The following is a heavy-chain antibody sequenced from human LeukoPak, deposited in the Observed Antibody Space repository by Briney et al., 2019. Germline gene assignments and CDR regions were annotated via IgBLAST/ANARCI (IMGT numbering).Heavy chain of an antibody. J-gene: IGHJ5*02. D-gene: IGHD3-3*01. Sequence: SETLSLTCNLSGGSVSSSTYSWVWIRQPPGKGLELIGSIYKSGNTYYNPSLKSRVTISVDTSKNHFSLKLSSVTAADTAVYYCAAGSTIFGVLIMGSWFDPWGQGTLVTVSS. V-gene: IGHV4-39*02. CDR2: IYKSGNT. CDR1: GGSVSSSTYS. CDR3: AAGSTIFGVLIMGSWFDP.